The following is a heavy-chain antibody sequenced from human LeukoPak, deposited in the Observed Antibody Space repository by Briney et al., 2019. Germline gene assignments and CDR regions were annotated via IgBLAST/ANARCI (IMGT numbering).Heavy chain of an antibody. J-gene: IGHJ5*02. CDR3: AASMAGFNWFDP. CDR2: ISKDGSST. Sequence: GGSLRLSCAASASTFSSNWMHWVRQAPGKGLVWVSRISKDGSSTNYADSVKGRFTISRDNAKNTLYLQMSSLTAEDTAAYYCAASMAGFNWFDPWGQGTLVTVSS. D-gene: IGHD6-19*01. V-gene: IGHV3-74*01. CDR1: ASTFSSNW.